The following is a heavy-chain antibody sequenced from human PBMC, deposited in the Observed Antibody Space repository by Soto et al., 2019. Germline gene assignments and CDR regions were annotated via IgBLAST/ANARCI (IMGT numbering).Heavy chain of an antibody. CDR1: GGTFSSYA. J-gene: IGHJ6*02. CDR2: IIPIFGTA. V-gene: IGHV1-69*06. Sequence: GXSVKVSFKASGGTFSSYAISWVRQAPGQGLEWMGGIIPIFGTANYAQKFQGRVTITADKSTSTAYMELSSLRSEDTAVYYCARDGASGGSYYYGMDVWGQGTTVTVSS. D-gene: IGHD2-15*01. CDR3: ARDGASGGSYYYGMDV.